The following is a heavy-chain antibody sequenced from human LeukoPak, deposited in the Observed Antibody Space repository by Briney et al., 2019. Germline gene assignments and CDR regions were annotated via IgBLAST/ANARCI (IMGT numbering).Heavy chain of an antibody. V-gene: IGHV4-59*01. Sequence: SETLSLTCTVPGGSISSYYWSWIRQPPGKGLEWIGYIYYSGTTNYNPSLRSRVTISVDTSKNQFSLTLASVTAADTAVYYCARVISGWPSAVDYWGQGTLVTVSS. CDR2: IYYSGTT. CDR1: GGSISSYY. CDR3: ARVISGWPSAVDY. J-gene: IGHJ4*02. D-gene: IGHD6-19*01.